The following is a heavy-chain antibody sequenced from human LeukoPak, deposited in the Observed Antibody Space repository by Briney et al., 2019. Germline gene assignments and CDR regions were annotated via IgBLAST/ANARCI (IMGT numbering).Heavy chain of an antibody. J-gene: IGHJ4*01. D-gene: IGHD3-3*01. CDR2: IDPSNGNI. Sequence: ASVKVSCKASGYTFNSYGICWVRQAPGQGFEWIGWIDPSNGNIKYAEKLQGRFTMTTDTSTSTAYMDLRSLRSDDTAVYYCARDGVSGHFDYWGRGTLVTVSS. CDR1: GYTFNSYG. CDR3: ARDGVSGHFDY. V-gene: IGHV1-18*01.